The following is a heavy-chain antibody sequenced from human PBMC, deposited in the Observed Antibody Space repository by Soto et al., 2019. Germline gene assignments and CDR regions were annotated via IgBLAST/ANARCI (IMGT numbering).Heavy chain of an antibody. CDR3: AREGSAEYSSSFDY. J-gene: IGHJ4*02. D-gene: IGHD6-6*01. CDR1: GFTFSSYG. V-gene: IGHV3-33*01. CDR2: IWYDGSNK. Sequence: PGGSLRLSCAASGFTFSSYGMHWVRQAPGKGLEWVAVIWYDGSNKYYADSVKGRFTISRDNSKNTLYLQMNSLRAEDTAVYYCAREGSAEYSSSFDYWGQGTLVTVSS.